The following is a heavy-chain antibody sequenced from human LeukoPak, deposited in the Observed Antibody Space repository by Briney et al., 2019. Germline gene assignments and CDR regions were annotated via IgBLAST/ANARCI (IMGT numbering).Heavy chain of an antibody. Sequence: GASVKVSFKASGYTFTSYYMHWVRQAPGPGLEWMGIINPSGGSTSYAQKFQGRVTMTRDMSTSTVYMELSSLRSEDTAVYYCARPGGSGGSLFGYWGQGTLVTVSS. CDR3: ARPGGSGGSLFGY. CDR2: INPSGGST. D-gene: IGHD2-15*01. V-gene: IGHV1-46*01. CDR1: GYTFTSYY. J-gene: IGHJ4*02.